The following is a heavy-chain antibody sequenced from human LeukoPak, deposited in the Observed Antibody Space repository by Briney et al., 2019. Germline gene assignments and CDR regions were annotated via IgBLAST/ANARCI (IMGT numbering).Heavy chain of an antibody. CDR1: GYSFTTFW. CDR3: ARGDYSSSGYGY. Sequence: GESLKISCKGSGYSFTTFWVAWVRQMPGKGLEWMGIIHPGDSDTRYSPSFQGQVTFSADKSISTAYLQWTSLKASDTAMYYCARGDYSSSGYGYWGQGTLVTVSS. V-gene: IGHV5-51*01. J-gene: IGHJ4*02. D-gene: IGHD6-13*01. CDR2: IHPGDSDT.